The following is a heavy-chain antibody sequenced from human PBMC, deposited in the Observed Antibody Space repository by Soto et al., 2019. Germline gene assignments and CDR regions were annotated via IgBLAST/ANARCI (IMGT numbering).Heavy chain of an antibody. Sequence: ASVQVSCKASGYTFTSYAMHWVRQAPGQRLEWMGWINAGNGNTKYSQKFQGRVTFTRDTSASTAYMELSSLRSEDTAVYYCASPLRYFDWSYDYWGQGTLVTVSS. J-gene: IGHJ4*02. CDR3: ASPLRYFDWSYDY. V-gene: IGHV1-3*01. CDR1: GYTFTSYA. D-gene: IGHD3-9*01. CDR2: INAGNGNT.